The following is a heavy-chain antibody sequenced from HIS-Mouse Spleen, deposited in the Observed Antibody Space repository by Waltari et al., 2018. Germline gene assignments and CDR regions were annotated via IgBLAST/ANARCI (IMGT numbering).Heavy chain of an antibody. CDR1: GGSFSGYY. Sequence: QVQLQQWGAGLLKPSETLSLTCAVYGGSFSGYYWSWTRQPPGKGLEWIGEIDHSGSTNYNPSLKSRVTISVDTSKNQFSLKLSSVTAADTAVYYCARRLEMAPHYFDYWGQGTLVTVSS. D-gene: IGHD3-16*01. CDR2: IDHSGST. V-gene: IGHV4-34*01. J-gene: IGHJ4*02. CDR3: ARRLEMAPHYFDY.